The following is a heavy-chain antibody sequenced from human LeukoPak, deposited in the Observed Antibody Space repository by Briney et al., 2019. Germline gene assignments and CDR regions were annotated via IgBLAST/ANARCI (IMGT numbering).Heavy chain of an antibody. CDR3: ARALCCGIAAALDY. D-gene: IGHD6-13*01. J-gene: IGHJ4*02. CDR1: GYSFTSYW. V-gene: IGHV5-51*01. Sequence: GEPPKISCKGSGYSFTSYWIGWVRQMPGKGLEWMGIIYSGDSDTRYSPSFQGQVTISADKSISTAYLQWSSLQASDTAMYYCARALCCGIAAALDYWGQETLVTVSS. CDR2: IYSGDSDT.